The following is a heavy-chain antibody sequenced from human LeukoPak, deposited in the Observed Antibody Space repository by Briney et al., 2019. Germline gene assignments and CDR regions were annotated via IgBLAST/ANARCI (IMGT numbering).Heavy chain of an antibody. V-gene: IGHV3-30*02. J-gene: IGHJ4*02. D-gene: IGHD6-19*01. CDR3: AKAPPHSSGWYVFDY. Sequence: PGGSLSLSCTASRFTFSSYGIHWVRQAPGKGMEWVAFIRYDGSNKYYADSVKGRFTISRDNSKNTLYLQMNSLRAEDTAVYYCAKAPPHSSGWYVFDYWGQGTLVTVSS. CDR1: RFTFSSYG. CDR2: IRYDGSNK.